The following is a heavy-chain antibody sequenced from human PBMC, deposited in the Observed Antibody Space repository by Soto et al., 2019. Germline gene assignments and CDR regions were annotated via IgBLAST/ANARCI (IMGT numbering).Heavy chain of an antibody. CDR3: ARDQFCSGGSCDYVPSATFDI. Sequence: QVQLQESGPGLVKPSQTLSLTCTVSGGSISSGGYYWSWIRQHPGKGLEWIGYIHSSGSTYYNPSIKSRITISVDSSKNQFSLKLSSVTAADTAVYYCARDQFCSGGSCDYVPSATFDIWGQGTMVTVSS. CDR1: GGSISSGGYY. V-gene: IGHV4-31*03. D-gene: IGHD2-15*01. J-gene: IGHJ3*02. CDR2: IHSSGST.